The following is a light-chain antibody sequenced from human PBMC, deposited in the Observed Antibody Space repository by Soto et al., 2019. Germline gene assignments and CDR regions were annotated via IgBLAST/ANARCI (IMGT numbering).Light chain of an antibody. Sequence: EIVLTQSIATMSLSPGERDTLSCMASQSVSSYLAWYQQKPGQAHRLLIYDAYTRATGVKDRFSGSGSGAEFTLTIRSLQSEDFAVYYCQQFNNWPLTFGGGTKVDIK. J-gene: IGKJ4*01. CDR2: DAY. CDR1: QSVSSY. V-gene: IGKV3-15*01. CDR3: QQFNNWPLT.